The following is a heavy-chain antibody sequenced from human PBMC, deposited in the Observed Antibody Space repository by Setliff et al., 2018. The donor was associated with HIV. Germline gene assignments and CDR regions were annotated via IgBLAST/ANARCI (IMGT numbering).Heavy chain of an antibody. CDR3: ARADCSGGSCYSPGY. D-gene: IGHD2-15*01. V-gene: IGHV4-59*01. CDR2: IYTSGST. Sequence: SETLSLTCTVSGGSISSYYWSWIRQPPGKGLEWIGYIYTSGSTNYNPSLKSRVTMSLDRSKSQFSLELNSVTAADTALYYCARADCSGGSCYSPGYWGQGTLVTVSS. CDR1: GGSISSYY. J-gene: IGHJ4*02.